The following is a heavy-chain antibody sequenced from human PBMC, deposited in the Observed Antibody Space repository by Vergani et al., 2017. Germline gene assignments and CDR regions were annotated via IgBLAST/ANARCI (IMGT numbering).Heavy chain of an antibody. D-gene: IGHD1-26*01. V-gene: IGHV1-3*01. CDR2: INAGNGNT. CDR1: GYTFTSYA. Sequence: QVQLVQSGAEVKKPGSSVKVSCKASGYTFTSYAMHWVRQAPGQRLEWMGWINAGNGNTKYSQKFQGRVTITRDTSASTAYMELSSLRSEDTAVYYCAREFRKWELPTLDWGQGTLVTVSS. CDR3: AREFRKWELPTLD. J-gene: IGHJ4*02.